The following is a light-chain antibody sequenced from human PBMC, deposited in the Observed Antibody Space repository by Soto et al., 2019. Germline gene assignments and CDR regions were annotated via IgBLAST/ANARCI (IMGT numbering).Light chain of an antibody. V-gene: IGKV1-5*01. CDR1: QNIERW. CDR2: DVS. CDR3: RHYNSYSEA. J-gene: IGKJ1*01. Sequence: DIQMTQSPSTLSASVGDRVTITCRASQNIERWLAWYQQKPGKAPKLLLYDVSSLESGVPSRFSGSGSGTEFTLTISSLQPDDFATYYCRHYNSYSEAFGQGTKVDI.